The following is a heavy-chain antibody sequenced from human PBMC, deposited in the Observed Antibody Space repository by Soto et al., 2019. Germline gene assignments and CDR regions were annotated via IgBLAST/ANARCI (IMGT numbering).Heavy chain of an antibody. J-gene: IGHJ3*02. V-gene: IGHV3-23*01. CDR1: GFTFSSYA. Sequence: PGGSLRLSCAAAGFTFSSYAMTWVRQAPGKGLEWVSTITGSGGSTYYAESVKGRFTISRDNSKNTLYLQMNSLRAEDTAVYYCAKDRTTMYDGFDNWGQGTMVTVSS. CDR3: AKDRTTMYDGFDN. CDR2: ITGSGGST. D-gene: IGHD1-7*01.